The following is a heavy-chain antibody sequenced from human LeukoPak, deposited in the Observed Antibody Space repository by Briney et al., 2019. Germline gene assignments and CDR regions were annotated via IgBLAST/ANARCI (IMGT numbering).Heavy chain of an antibody. J-gene: IGHJ4*02. D-gene: IGHD5-18*01. CDR3: ASERGYSYVVDY. Sequence: PSETLSLTCTVSGGSISSSSYYWGWIRQPPGKGLEWIGSIYYSGSTYYNPSLKSRVTISVDTSKNQFSLKLSSVTAADTAVYYCASERGYSYVVDYWGQGTLVTVSS. CDR2: IYYSGST. V-gene: IGHV4-39*01. CDR1: GGSISSSSYY.